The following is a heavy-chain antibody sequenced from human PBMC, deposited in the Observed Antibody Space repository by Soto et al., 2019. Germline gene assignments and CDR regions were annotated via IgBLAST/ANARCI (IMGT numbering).Heavy chain of an antibody. CDR3: AKEGALVAEYFQH. J-gene: IGHJ1*01. D-gene: IGHD2-8*02. Sequence: GSPRLCCAASGFTVCSYAMSGVRQDPGKGLEWVSAISGSGGSTYYADSVKGRFTISRDNSKNTLYLQMNSLRAEDTAVYYCAKEGALVAEYFQHWGQGTLVTVSS. CDR2: ISGSGGST. CDR1: GFTVCSYA. V-gene: IGHV3-23*01.